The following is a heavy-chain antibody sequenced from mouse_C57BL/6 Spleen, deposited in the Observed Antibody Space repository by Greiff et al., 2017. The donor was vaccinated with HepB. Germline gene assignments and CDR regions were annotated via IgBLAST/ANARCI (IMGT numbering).Heavy chain of an antibody. CDR3: ARRKELWFAY. V-gene: IGHV1-61*01. Sequence: QVQLQQPGAELVRPGSSVKLSCKASGYTFTSYWMDWVKQRPGQGLEWIGNIYPSDSETHYNQKFKDKATLTVDKSSSTAYMQLSSLTSEDSAVYYCARRKELWFAYWGQGTLVTVSA. CDR2: IYPSDSET. CDR1: GYTFTSYW. J-gene: IGHJ3*01. D-gene: IGHD1-3*01.